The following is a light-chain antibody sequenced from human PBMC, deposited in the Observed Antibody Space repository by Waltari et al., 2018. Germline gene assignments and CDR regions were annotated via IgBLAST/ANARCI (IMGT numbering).Light chain of an antibody. J-gene: IGKJ4*01. CDR3: QQYSDWPLT. CDR2: DAS. Sequence: EIVKTQSPATLSVSPGERVTLSCRASQSVNNKLAWYQQKPGQAPRLLIYDASTRATGIPTSFSGSGSGTEFTITISSLQSEDFAVYYCQQYSDWPLTFGGGTKVEIK. CDR1: QSVNNK. V-gene: IGKV3-15*01.